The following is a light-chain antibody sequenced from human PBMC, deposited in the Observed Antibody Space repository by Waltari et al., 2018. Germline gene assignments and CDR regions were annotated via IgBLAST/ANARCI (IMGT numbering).Light chain of an antibody. Sequence: SALPQPASVSGSPGPSTTIHCTGSNLDGGGYSLGPCHKQHPGKAPQLLIYGVTKRPSGVSHRFSGSKSGNTASLTISGLQTDDEADYYCCSYAGSSTSSVVFGTGTKVIVL. J-gene: IGLJ1*01. CDR3: CSYAGSSTSSVV. CDR1: NLDGGGYSL. CDR2: GVT. V-gene: IGLV2-23*02.